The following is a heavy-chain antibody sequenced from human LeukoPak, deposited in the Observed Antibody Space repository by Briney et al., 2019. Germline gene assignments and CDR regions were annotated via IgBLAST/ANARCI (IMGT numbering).Heavy chain of an antibody. CDR1: GFTFSSYA. CDR2: ISGSGGST. CDR3: ARDGGGYSYGDY. V-gene: IGHV3-23*01. D-gene: IGHD5-18*01. J-gene: IGHJ4*02. Sequence: PGGSLRLSCAASGFTFSSYAMSWVRQAPGKGLEWVSAISGSGGSTYYADSVKGRFTISRDNSKNTLYLQMNSLRAEDTAVYYCARDGGGYSYGDYWGQGTLVTVSS.